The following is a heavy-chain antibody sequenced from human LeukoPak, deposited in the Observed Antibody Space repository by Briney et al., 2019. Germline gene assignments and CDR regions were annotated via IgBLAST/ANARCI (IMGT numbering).Heavy chain of an antibody. D-gene: IGHD3-10*01. CDR1: GFTFSSYA. CDR3: AKDYYYGSGSYDY. CDR2: ISGSGGST. Sequence: GGSLRLSCAASGFTFSSYAMSWVRQAPGKGLEWVSAISGSGGSTYYADSVKGRFTISRDNSKNSLYLQMNSLRTEDTALYYCAKDYYYGSGSYDYWGQGTLVTVSS. V-gene: IGHV3-23*01. J-gene: IGHJ4*02.